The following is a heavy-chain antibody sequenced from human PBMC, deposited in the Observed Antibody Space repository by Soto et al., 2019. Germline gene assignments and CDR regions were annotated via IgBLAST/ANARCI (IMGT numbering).Heavy chain of an antibody. CDR2: IYYSGST. V-gene: IGHV4-59*08. Sequence: ASETLSLTCAVYGGSFSGYYWSWIRQPPGKGLEWIGYIYYSGSTNYNPSLKSRVTISVDTSKNQFSLKLSSVTAADTAVYYCATARYDYGDYEGWFDPWGQGTLVTVSS. CDR1: GGSFSGYY. J-gene: IGHJ5*02. CDR3: ATARYDYGDYEGWFDP. D-gene: IGHD4-17*01.